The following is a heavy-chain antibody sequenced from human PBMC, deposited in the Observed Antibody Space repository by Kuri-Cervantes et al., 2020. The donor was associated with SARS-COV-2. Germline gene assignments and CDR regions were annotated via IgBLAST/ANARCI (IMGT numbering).Heavy chain of an antibody. D-gene: IGHD5-24*01. CDR2: ISSSGSTI. CDR3: ARPEMVRGVDY. CDR1: GFTFSDYY. Sequence: GESLKISCAASGFTFSDYYMSWIRQAPGKGLEWVSYISSSGSTIYYADSVKGQCTISRDNAKNSLYLQMNSLRAEDTAVYYCARPEMVRGVDYWGQGTLVTVSS. V-gene: IGHV3-11*01. J-gene: IGHJ4*02.